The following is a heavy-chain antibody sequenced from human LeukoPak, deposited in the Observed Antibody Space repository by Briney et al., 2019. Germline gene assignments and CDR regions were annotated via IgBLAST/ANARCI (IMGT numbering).Heavy chain of an antibody. D-gene: IGHD6-19*01. CDR2: INHSGST. V-gene: IGHV4-34*01. CDR1: GGSFSGYD. Sequence: SETLSLTCAVYGGSFSGYDWSWIRQPPGKGLEWIWEINHSGSTNYNPALKSRVTISVDTSKKQFSLKLSSVTAADTAVYYCARGRGYSSGWYYFDYWGQGTLVTVSS. CDR3: ARGRGYSSGWYYFDY. J-gene: IGHJ4*02.